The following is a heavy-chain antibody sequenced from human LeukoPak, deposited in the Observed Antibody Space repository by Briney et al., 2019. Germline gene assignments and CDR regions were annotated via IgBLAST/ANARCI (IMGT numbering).Heavy chain of an antibody. D-gene: IGHD3-22*01. Sequence: TGGSLRLSCAASGFTFSDYYMSWIRQAPAKGLEWVSYISITGSTIYYADSVKGRFTISRNNAKNSLYLQMNSLSAEDTAVYYCARVAYDRLYDSSGYYFGYWGQGNLVIVSS. V-gene: IGHV3-11*01. CDR2: ISITGSTI. CDR3: ARVAYDRLYDSSGYYFGY. J-gene: IGHJ4*02. CDR1: GFTFSDYY.